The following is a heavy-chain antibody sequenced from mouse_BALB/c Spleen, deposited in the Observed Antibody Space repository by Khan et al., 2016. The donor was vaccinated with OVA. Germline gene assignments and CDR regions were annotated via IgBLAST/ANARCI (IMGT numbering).Heavy chain of an antibody. CDR3: ARNSYMYDFTY. Sequence: VQLKQSGPGLVRPSQTLSITCTVSGFSLTTYGVHGARQSPGRGLEWLGVIRRGGNTDYNAAFISRLSITKDNSKRQVFFKMNSLQTDDTAMYYCARNSYMYDFTYWGQGTLVTVSA. CDR2: IRRGGNT. D-gene: IGHD2-14*01. CDR1: GFSLTTYG. J-gene: IGHJ3*01. V-gene: IGHV2-2*01.